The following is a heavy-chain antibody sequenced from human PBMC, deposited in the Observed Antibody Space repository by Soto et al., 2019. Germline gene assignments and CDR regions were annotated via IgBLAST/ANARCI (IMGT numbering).Heavy chain of an antibody. Sequence: QVQLVESGGGVVQPGRSLRLSCAASGFTFSSYAMHWVRQAPGKGLEWVAVISYDGNNKYYADSVKGRFTISRDNSKSTLYLQMNSLRAEDTAVYYCARDPDLYCSSTSCYERGYDYWGQGTLVTVSS. D-gene: IGHD2-2*01. CDR1: GFTFSSYA. CDR2: ISYDGNNK. J-gene: IGHJ4*02. CDR3: ARDPDLYCSSTSCYERGYDY. V-gene: IGHV3-30-3*01.